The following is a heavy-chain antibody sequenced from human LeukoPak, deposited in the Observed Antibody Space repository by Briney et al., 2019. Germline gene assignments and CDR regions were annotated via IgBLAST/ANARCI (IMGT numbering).Heavy chain of an antibody. CDR2: IKQDGSGK. V-gene: IGHV3-7*03. J-gene: IGHJ4*02. Sequence: PGGSLRLSCAASGFTFSSYWMRWVRQAPGKGLEWVANIKQDGSGKNYVDSVKGRFTISRDNAKNSLYPQMNSLRAEDTAVYYCASGLELDYWGQGTLVTVSS. CDR3: ASGLELDY. CDR1: GFTFSSYW.